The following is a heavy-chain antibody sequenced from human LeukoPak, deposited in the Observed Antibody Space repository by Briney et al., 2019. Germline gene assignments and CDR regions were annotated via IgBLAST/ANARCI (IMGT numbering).Heavy chain of an antibody. Sequence: PGGSLRLSCAASGFTFSSHWMSWVRQAPGKGLGWVANIKEDGSEKYYVDAVKGRFTISRDNAKTSLYLQMNSLRAEDTAVYYCAREGPLRYFDFWGQGTMVTVSS. CDR2: IKEDGSEK. J-gene: IGHJ3*01. CDR1: GFTFSSHW. CDR3: AREGPLRYFDF. V-gene: IGHV3-7*01. D-gene: IGHD3-9*01.